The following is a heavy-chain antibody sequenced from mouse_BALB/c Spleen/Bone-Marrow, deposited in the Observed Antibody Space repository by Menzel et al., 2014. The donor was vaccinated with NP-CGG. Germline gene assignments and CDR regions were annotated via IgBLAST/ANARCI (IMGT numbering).Heavy chain of an antibody. Sequence: DVHLVESGAGLVKPGASVKLSCTASGFNIKDTYMHWVKQRPEQGLEWIGRIDPANGNTKYDPKFQGKATITADTSSNTAYLQLSSLTSEDTAVYYCAPYYYGSSLFAYWGQGTLVTVSA. J-gene: IGHJ3*01. D-gene: IGHD1-1*01. CDR1: GFNIKDTY. CDR2: IDPANGNT. V-gene: IGHV14-3*02. CDR3: APYYYGSSLFAY.